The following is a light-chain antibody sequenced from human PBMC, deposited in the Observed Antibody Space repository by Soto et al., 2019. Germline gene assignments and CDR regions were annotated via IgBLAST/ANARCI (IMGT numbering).Light chain of an antibody. CDR2: EVS. CDR1: SSDVGGYNY. CDR3: CSYASSYTLV. Sequence: QSALTQPASVSGSPGQSITISCTGTSSDVGGYNYVSWYQHNPGKAPKLMIYEVSKRPSGVSNRFSGSKSGNTASLTISGLQAEYEADYYCCSYASSYTLVFGVGTKLAVL. J-gene: IGLJ3*02. V-gene: IGLV2-14*01.